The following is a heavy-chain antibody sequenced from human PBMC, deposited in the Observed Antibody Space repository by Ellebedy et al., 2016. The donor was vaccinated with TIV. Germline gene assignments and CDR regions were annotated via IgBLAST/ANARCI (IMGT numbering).Heavy chain of an antibody. V-gene: IGHV3-23*01. Sequence: GESLKISCAASGFNFSSYAMSWVCQPPGQGLDWVFTIINTGSRTYYADSLEGRFIISRDNSKKTLYLQMNSLRAEDTAVYYWAKGRGGSSDSSAPRYYFDYWGLGTLVTVSS. D-gene: IGHD3-22*01. CDR2: IINTGSRT. CDR3: AKGRGGSSDSSAPRYYFDY. CDR1: GFNFSSYA. J-gene: IGHJ4*02.